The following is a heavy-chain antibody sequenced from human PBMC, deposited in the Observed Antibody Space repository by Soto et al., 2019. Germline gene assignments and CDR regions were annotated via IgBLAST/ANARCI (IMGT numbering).Heavy chain of an antibody. CDR1: GYTFSSYA. Sequence: GASVKVSCKASGYTFSSYAISWVRQAPGQGLEWMGGIIPIFGTANYAQKFQGRVTITADESTSTAYMELSSLRSEDTAVYYCARDPITMVRGASPDNWFDPWGQGTLVTVSS. CDR2: IIPIFGTA. J-gene: IGHJ5*02. D-gene: IGHD3-10*01. CDR3: ARDPITMVRGASPDNWFDP. V-gene: IGHV1-69*13.